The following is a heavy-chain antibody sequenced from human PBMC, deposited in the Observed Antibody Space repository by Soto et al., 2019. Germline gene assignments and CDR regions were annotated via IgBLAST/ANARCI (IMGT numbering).Heavy chain of an antibody. Sequence: SETLSLTCTVSGGSISSSSYYWCWIRQPPGKGLEWIGSIYYSGSTYYNPSLKSRVTISVDTSKNQFSLKLSSVTAADTAVYYCARGRHYYDSSGYSVFFQHWGQGTLVTVSS. CDR3: ARGRHYYDSSGYSVFFQH. J-gene: IGHJ1*01. V-gene: IGHV4-39*01. D-gene: IGHD3-22*01. CDR1: GGSISSSSYY. CDR2: IYYSGST.